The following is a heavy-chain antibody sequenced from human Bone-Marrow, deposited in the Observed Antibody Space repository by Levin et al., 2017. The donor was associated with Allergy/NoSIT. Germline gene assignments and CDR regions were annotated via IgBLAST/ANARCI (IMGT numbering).Heavy chain of an antibody. V-gene: IGHV3-15*01. CDR3: TTSHHFASSWQHWFDP. D-gene: IGHD6-13*01. CDR1: GFTFSNAW. J-gene: IGHJ5*02. CDR2: IKSKTDGGTT. Sequence: GESLKISCAASGFTFSNAWMSWVRQAPGKGLEWVGRIKSKTDGGTTDYAAPVKGRFTISRDDSKNTLYLQMNSLKTEDTAVYYCTTSHHFASSWQHWFDPWGQGTLVTVSS.